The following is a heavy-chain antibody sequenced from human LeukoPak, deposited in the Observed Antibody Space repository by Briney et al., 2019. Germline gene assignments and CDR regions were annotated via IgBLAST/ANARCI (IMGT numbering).Heavy chain of an antibody. CDR1: GSTFSSYW. V-gene: IGHV3-7*01. CDR3: ARDGVGTPL. CDR2: IKQDGSEK. Sequence: GGSLRLSCAASGSTFSSYWMSWVRQAPGKGLEWVANIKQDGSEKYYVDSAKGRFTISRDNAKNSLYLQMNSLRAEDTAVYYCARDGVGTPLWGQGTLVTVSS. D-gene: IGHD1-26*01. J-gene: IGHJ4*02.